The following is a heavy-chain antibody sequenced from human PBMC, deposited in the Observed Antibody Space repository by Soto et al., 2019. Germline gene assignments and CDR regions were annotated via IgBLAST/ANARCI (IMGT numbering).Heavy chain of an antibody. J-gene: IGHJ3*02. Sequence: ASVKVSGKVSGYTLTESSIHWVRQAPGKGRDGMGGCGPEGGETIYAQKFQGRVTMTEDTSTDTAYMELSSLRSEDTAVYYCATQSYDYIWGSYRLGPGRFKGNDAFDIWGQGTMVTVSS. V-gene: IGHV1-24*01. D-gene: IGHD3-16*02. CDR2: CGPEGGET. CDR1: GYTLTESS. CDR3: ATQSYDYIWGSYRLGPGRFKGNDAFDI.